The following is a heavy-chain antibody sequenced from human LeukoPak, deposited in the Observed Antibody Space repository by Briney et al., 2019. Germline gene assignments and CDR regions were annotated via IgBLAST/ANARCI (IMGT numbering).Heavy chain of an antibody. J-gene: IGHJ4*02. D-gene: IGHD3-22*01. V-gene: IGHV4-34*01. CDR1: GGSFSGYY. CDR3: ARVTTPLYYYDSSGYHY. Sequence: SETLSLTCAVYGGSFSGYYWSWIRQPPGKGLEWIGEINHSGSTNYNPSLKSRVTLSVDTSKNQFSLKLSSVTAADTAVYYCARVTTPLYYYDSSGYHYWGQGTLVTVSS. CDR2: INHSGST.